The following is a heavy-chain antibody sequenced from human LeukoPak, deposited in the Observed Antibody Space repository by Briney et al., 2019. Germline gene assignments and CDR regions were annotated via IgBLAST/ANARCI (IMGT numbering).Heavy chain of an antibody. J-gene: IGHJ6*03. V-gene: IGHV3-23*01. CDR2: ISGSGGST. CDR3: AKFDGSSWRRSYYYMDV. Sequence: GGSLRLSCAASGFSFSSYAMSWVRQAPGKGLGWVSAISGSGGSTYYADSVKGRFTISRDNSKNTLYLQMNSLRAEDTAVYYCAKFDGSSWRRSYYYMDVWGKGTTVTVSS. D-gene: IGHD6-13*01. CDR1: GFSFSSYA.